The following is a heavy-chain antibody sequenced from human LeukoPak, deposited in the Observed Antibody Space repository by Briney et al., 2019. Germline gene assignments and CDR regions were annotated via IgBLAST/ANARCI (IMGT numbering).Heavy chain of an antibody. CDR2: ISGSGGST. V-gene: IGHV3-23*01. Sequence: WGSLRLSCAASGFTFSSYWMSWVRQAPGKGLEWVSAISGSGGSTYYADSVKGRFTISRDNSKNTLYLQMNSLRAEDTAVYYCAKGAYSGYSSFDYWGQGTLVTVSS. J-gene: IGHJ4*02. CDR1: GFTFSSYW. D-gene: IGHD5-12*01. CDR3: AKGAYSGYSSFDY.